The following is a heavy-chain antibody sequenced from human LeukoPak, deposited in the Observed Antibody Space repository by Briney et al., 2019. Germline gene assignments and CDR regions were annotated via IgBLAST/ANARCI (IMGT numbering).Heavy chain of an antibody. V-gene: IGHV3-48*02. D-gene: IGHD2-15*01. Sequence: GGSLRLSCVASGLTVSSYSMNWVRQAPGKGLEWVSYISSSSSTIYYADSVKGRFTISRDNAKNTLDLQMSSLRDEDTAVYYCARARASGRSGFDYWGQGTLVTVSS. CDR3: ARARASGRSGFDY. CDR1: GLTVSSYS. CDR2: ISSSSSTI. J-gene: IGHJ4*02.